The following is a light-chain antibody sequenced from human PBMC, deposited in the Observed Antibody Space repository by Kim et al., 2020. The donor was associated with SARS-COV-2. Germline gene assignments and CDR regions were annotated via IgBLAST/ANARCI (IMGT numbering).Light chain of an antibody. V-gene: IGKV1-5*03. J-gene: IGKJ1*01. CDR2: KAS. Sequence: DIQMTQSPSTLSASVGDRVTITCRASQSINNWLAWYQQKPGKAPKLLISKASSLESGVPSRFSGSGSGTEFTLTISSLQPDDFATYYCQQYNSYSGTFGQGTKVDIK. CDR1: QSINNW. CDR3: QQYNSYSGT.